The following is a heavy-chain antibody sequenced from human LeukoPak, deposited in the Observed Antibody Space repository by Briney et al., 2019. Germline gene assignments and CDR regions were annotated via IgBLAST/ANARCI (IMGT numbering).Heavy chain of an antibody. CDR2: IGGSGSTT. CDR3: ARGDGSGSYFTQLGAFDI. V-gene: IGHV3-23*01. Sequence: QSGGSLRLSCAASGFTFSSYAMSWVRQAPGKGLEWVSAIGGSGSTTYYADSVKGRFTISRDNAKNSLYLQMNSLRAEDTALYYCARGDGSGSYFTQLGAFDIWGQGTMVTVSS. D-gene: IGHD3-10*01. J-gene: IGHJ3*02. CDR1: GFTFSSYA.